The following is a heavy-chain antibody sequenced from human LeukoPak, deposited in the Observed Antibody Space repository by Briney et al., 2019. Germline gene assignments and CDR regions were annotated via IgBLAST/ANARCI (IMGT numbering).Heavy chain of an antibody. J-gene: IGHJ4*02. CDR2: INHSGST. V-gene: IGHV4-34*01. CDR3: ARVYRWPQYFDY. CDR1: GGSFSGYY. Sequence: PSETLSLTCAVYGGSFSGYYWSWIRQPPGKGLEWIGEINHSGSTNYNPSLKSRVTVSVDTSKNQFSLKLSSVTAADTAVYYCARVYRWPQYFDYWGQGTLVTVSS. D-gene: IGHD5-24*01.